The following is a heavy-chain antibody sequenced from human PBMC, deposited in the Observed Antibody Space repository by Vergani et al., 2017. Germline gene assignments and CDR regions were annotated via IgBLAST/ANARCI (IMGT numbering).Heavy chain of an antibody. J-gene: IGHJ6*03. D-gene: IGHD1-14*01. CDR2: IYHSGST. CDR1: GYSISSGYY. V-gene: IGHV4-38-2*01. Sequence: QVQLQESGPGLVKPSETLSLTCAVSGYSISSGYYWGWIRQPPGKGLEWIGSIYHSGSTNYNPSLKSRVTISVDTSKNQFSLKLSSVTAADTAVYYCARVWAPGGNYYMDVWGKGTTVTVSS. CDR3: ARVWAPGGNYYMDV.